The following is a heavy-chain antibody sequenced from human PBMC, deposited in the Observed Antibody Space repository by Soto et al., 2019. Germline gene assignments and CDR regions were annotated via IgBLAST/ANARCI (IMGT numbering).Heavy chain of an antibody. J-gene: IGHJ4*02. Sequence: PGESLKISCKDSGYSFTSYWIAWVRQTPGKGLEWMGIIYPYDSNTRYSPSFQGQVTISADKSVSTAYLQWSSLKASDTAMYYRARRYGSWSYYNVAYFYYWGQGTLVTVSS. CDR1: GYSFTSYW. CDR3: ARRYGSWSYYNVAYFYY. D-gene: IGHD3-10*01. CDR2: IYPYDSNT. V-gene: IGHV5-51*01.